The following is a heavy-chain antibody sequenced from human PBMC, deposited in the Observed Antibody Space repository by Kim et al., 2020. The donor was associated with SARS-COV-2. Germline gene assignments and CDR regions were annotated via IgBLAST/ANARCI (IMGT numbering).Heavy chain of an antibody. CDR1: GFFVSNTY. CDR2: IYTGATT. V-gene: IGHV3-53*01. J-gene: IGHJ6*01. Sequence: GGSLRLSCAASGFFVSNTYLSWVRQAPGKGLEWVSVIYTGATTYYADSVRGRFTISRDNSRNTVYLQMNSLRADDTAVYYCARLGPVTANYYYVMDVWGQGTTVTVSS. D-gene: IGHD2-21*02. CDR3: ARLGPVTANYYYVMDV.